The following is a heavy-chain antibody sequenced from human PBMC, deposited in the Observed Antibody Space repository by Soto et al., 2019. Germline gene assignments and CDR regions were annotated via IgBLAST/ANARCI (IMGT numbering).Heavy chain of an antibody. CDR1: GGSISSYY. J-gene: IGHJ5*02. Sequence: PSETLSLTCTVSGGSISSYYWSWIRQPPGKGLEWIGYIYYSGSTNYNPSLKSRVTISVDTSKNQFSLKLSSVTAADTAVYYCARHLSSCSGGSCYYRWFDPWGQGTLVTVSS. D-gene: IGHD2-15*01. V-gene: IGHV4-59*08. CDR2: IYYSGST. CDR3: ARHLSSCSGGSCYYRWFDP.